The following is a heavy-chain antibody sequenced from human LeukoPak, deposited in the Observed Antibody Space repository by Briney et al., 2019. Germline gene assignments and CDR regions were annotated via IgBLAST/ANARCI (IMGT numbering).Heavy chain of an antibody. Sequence: GGSLTLSCEASGFTFSGNWMSWVRQAPGKGLAWVASINPDGSQKLYVDSVKGRFTISRDNTKGSLYLQMNSLGAEDTAMYYCAKLLGTATTYDSWGQGTRVTVSS. CDR3: AKLLGTATTYDS. D-gene: IGHD5-24*01. J-gene: IGHJ4*02. V-gene: IGHV3-7*01. CDR2: INPDGSQK. CDR1: GFTFSGNW.